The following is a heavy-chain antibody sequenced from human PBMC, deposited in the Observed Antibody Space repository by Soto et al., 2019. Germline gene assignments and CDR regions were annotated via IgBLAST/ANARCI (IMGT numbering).Heavy chain of an antibody. V-gene: IGHV3-30-3*01. CDR2: ISYDGSKK. CDR1: GFTFSTYA. Sequence: QVQLVESGGGVVQPGRSLRLSCAASGFTFSTYAMHWVRQTPGKGLEWVALISYDGSKKYYADSVKGQFTISRDNSKNTLYLQMNSLRVEDTALYYCARGILEYYFDYWGQGTLVTVSS. CDR3: ARGILEYYFDY. J-gene: IGHJ4*02.